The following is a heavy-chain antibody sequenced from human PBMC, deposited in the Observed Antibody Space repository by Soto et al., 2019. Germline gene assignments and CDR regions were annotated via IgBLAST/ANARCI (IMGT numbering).Heavy chain of an antibody. Sequence: SETLSLTCAVYGGSFSGYYWSWIRQPPGKGLEWIGEINHSGSTNYNPSLKSRVNISVDTSKNQLSLKLSSVTAADTAEYYYARGRRKCSSTSCYTAFDIWGQGTMVTVSS. CDR3: ARGRRKCSSTSCYTAFDI. D-gene: IGHD2-2*02. V-gene: IGHV4-34*01. CDR2: INHSGST. J-gene: IGHJ3*02. CDR1: GGSFSGYY.